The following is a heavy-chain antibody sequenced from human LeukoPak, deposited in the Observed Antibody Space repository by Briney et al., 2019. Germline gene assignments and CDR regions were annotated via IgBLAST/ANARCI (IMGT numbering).Heavy chain of an antibody. J-gene: IGHJ4*02. CDR2: ISGSGGST. D-gene: IGHD4-17*01. Sequence: GGSLRLSCAASGLTFSSYAMSWVRHAPGKGLGCGSAISGSGGSTYHADSVKGRFTISRDNSKNTLYLQMNSLRDEDTAVYYCAKERGYGDYVEDGLFDYRGQGTLVTVSS. CDR1: GLTFSSYA. CDR3: AKERGYGDYVEDGLFDY. V-gene: IGHV3-23*01.